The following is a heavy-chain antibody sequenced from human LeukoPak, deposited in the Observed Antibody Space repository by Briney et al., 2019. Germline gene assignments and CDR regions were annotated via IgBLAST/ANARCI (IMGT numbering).Heavy chain of an antibody. CDR1: GGSISSSSYY. CDR3: ARELFYDILTGYYIAPDY. Sequence: PSETLSLTCTVSGGSISSSSYYWGWIRQPPGKGLEWIGSIYYSGSTYYNPSLKSRVTISVDTSKNQFSLKLSSVTAADTAVYYCARELFYDILTGYYIAPDYWGQGTLVTVSS. CDR2: IYYSGST. D-gene: IGHD3-9*01. J-gene: IGHJ4*02. V-gene: IGHV4-39*07.